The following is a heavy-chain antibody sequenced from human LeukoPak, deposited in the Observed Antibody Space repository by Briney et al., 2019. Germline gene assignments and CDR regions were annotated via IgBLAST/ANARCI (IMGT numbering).Heavy chain of an antibody. V-gene: IGHV3-23*01. D-gene: IGHD6-13*01. J-gene: IGHJ4*02. CDR1: GFTFSSYA. Sequence: GGSLRLSCAASGFTFSSYAMSWVRQAPGKGLEWVSAMIGSGGSTYYADSVKGRFTISRDNSKSTLYLQMHSLRAEDTAVYYCATGSVRYSASWYSQEGDYWGQGTLVTVSS. CDR2: MIGSGGST. CDR3: ATGSVRYSASWYSQEGDY.